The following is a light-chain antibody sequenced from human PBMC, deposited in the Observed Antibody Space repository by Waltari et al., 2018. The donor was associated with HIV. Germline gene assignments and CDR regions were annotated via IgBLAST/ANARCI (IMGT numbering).Light chain of an antibody. J-gene: IGLJ2*01. CDR1: SSGVGTYNP. CDR2: EVT. Sequence: QSPLTQSASVTGSPGPSSTLTCPGPSSGVGTYNPVSRYQQHPGTAPKPMIYEVTKRPSGISNRFSGSKSGNTASLTVSGLQAEDEADYYCCSYAGGNTFVVFGGGTRLTVL. V-gene: IGLV2-23*02. CDR3: CSYAGGNTFVV.